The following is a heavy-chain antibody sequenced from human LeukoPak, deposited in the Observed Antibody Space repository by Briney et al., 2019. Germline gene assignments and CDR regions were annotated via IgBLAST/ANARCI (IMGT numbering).Heavy chain of an antibody. CDR1: GGTFSNST. V-gene: IGHV1-69*13. J-gene: IGHJ4*02. CDR3: AKDGSPYASRYFDY. Sequence: SVKVSCKTSGGTFSNSTINWVRQAPGQGLEWMGGIIPMSETTNYAQKFQGRVTMTADQSTTTVYLELSSLRSEDTAVYYCAKDGSPYASRYFDYWGQGTLVTVSS. CDR2: IIPMSETT. D-gene: IGHD2-2*01.